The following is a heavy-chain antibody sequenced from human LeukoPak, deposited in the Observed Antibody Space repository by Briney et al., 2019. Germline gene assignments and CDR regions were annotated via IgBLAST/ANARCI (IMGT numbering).Heavy chain of an antibody. CDR2: ISSSSTTR. CDR3: ARDKNDSSGYYYGY. Sequence: GGSLRLSCAASGFNVSSYSMNWVRQAPGKGLEWVSCISSSSTTRYYADSVKGRFTISRDNAKNSLYLQMNSLRAEHAAVYYCARDKNDSSGYYYGYWGQGTLVTVSS. CDR1: GFNVSSYS. D-gene: IGHD3-22*01. J-gene: IGHJ4*02. V-gene: IGHV3-48*01.